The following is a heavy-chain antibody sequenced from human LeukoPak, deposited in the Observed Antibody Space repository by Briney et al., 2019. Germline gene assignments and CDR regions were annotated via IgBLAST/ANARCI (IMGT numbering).Heavy chain of an antibody. CDR2: INGRGDNT. J-gene: IGHJ5*02. CDR3: AKDRVSPGFNWFDP. V-gene: IGHV3-23*01. CDR1: GVLISSYA. Sequence: GSLRLSCAASGVLISSYAMSWVRRASGEGLEWVSAINGRGDNTYYADFVKGRFTISRDNSKSTVYLQMNSLRTEDTAVYYCAKDRVSPGFNWFDPWGQGTLVTVSS. D-gene: IGHD2/OR15-2a*01.